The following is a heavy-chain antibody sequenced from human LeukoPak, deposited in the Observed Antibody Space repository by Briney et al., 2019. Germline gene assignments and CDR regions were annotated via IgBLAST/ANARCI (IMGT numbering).Heavy chain of an antibody. D-gene: IGHD6-13*01. Sequence: GASVKVSCKASGYTFTSYYMHWVRQAPGQGLEWMGLINPTGGSTGYAQKFQGRVTMTRDMSTSTDYMELSSLRSEDTAVYYCARTTSSSWSFDYWGQGTLVTVSS. V-gene: IGHV1-46*01. J-gene: IGHJ4*02. CDR3: ARTTSSSWSFDY. CDR2: INPTGGST. CDR1: GYTFTSYY.